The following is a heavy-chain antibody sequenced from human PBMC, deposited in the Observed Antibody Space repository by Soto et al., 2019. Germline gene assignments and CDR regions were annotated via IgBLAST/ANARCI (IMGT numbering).Heavy chain of an antibody. Sequence: SETLCLTCTVSGGSISSYYWSWIRQPPGKGLEWIGYIYYSGSTNYNPSLKSRVTISVDTSKNQFSLKLSSVTAADTAVYYCARHKNTMVRGVILWAFDIWGQGTMVTVSS. J-gene: IGHJ3*02. CDR1: GGSISSYY. V-gene: IGHV4-59*08. D-gene: IGHD3-10*01. CDR3: ARHKNTMVRGVILWAFDI. CDR2: IYYSGST.